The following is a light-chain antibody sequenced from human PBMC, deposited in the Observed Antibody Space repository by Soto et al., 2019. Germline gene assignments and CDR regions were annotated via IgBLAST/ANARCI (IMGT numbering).Light chain of an antibody. Sequence: EIVLTQSPGPLSLSPGNSAALSCRASQSVTGDKVAWYQQRPGQAPRLLIYGRSTRATDIPARFRGSGSGTDYTLTINRLEPEDFALYYCHQYGNSPFTFGQGTKLEL. CDR3: HQYGNSPFT. CDR2: GRS. V-gene: IGKV3-20*01. CDR1: QSVTGDK. J-gene: IGKJ2*01.